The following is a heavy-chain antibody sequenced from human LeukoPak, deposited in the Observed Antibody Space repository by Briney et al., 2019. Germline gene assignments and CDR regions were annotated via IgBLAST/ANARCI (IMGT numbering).Heavy chain of an antibody. V-gene: IGHV4-4*07. CDR3: ARARGVTSLNWFDP. CDR1: GGSISSDY. Sequence: SETLSLTCTVSGGSISSDYWSWIRQPAGKGLEWIGRIYTTGSTNYSPSLKSRVTMSVDTSKNQFSLKLSSVTAADTAVYYCARARGVTSLNWFDPWGQGTLVTVSS. CDR2: IYTTGST. J-gene: IGHJ5*02. D-gene: IGHD4-17*01.